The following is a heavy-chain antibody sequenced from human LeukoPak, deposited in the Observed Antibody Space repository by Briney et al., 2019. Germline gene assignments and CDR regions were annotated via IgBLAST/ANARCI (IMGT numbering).Heavy chain of an antibody. CDR2: LYSDGNT. D-gene: IGHD3-16*01. CDR3: ARGVGPLAADTLAY. J-gene: IGHJ4*02. CDR1: GFTAITND. Sequence: PGGSLRLSCAASGFTAITNDMSRVRQAPGKGLEWVSVLYSDGNTKYADSVQGRFTISRDNSKNTLYLEMNSLSPDDTAVYYCARGVGPLAADTLAYWGQGTLVTVSS. V-gene: IGHV3-53*01.